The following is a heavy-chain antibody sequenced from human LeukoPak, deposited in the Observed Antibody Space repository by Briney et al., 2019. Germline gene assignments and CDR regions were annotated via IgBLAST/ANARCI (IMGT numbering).Heavy chain of an antibody. CDR3: ARIGVGFGMDV. CDR2: IYSSSGST. CDR1: GTSISSDY. Sequence: PSETLSLTCSVSGTSISSDYWSWVRQPAGKGLEWIGRIYSSSGSTNYNPSLKSRVTMSLDTSKSQFSLKLSSVTAADTAVYYCARIGVGFGMDVWGQGTIVTVSS. D-gene: IGHD2-15*01. V-gene: IGHV4-4*07. J-gene: IGHJ6*02.